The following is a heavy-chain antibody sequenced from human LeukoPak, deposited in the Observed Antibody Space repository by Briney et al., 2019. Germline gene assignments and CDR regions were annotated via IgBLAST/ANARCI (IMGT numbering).Heavy chain of an antibody. J-gene: IGHJ4*02. CDR2: IIPILGIA. D-gene: IGHD3-22*01. V-gene: IGHV1-69*04. CDR3: ARADNYYDSSGYWIDY. CDR1: GGTFSSYA. Sequence: SVEVSCKASGGTFSSYAISWVRQAPGQGLEWMGRIIPILGIANYAQKFQGRVTITADKSTSTAYMELSSLRSEDTAVYYCARADNYYDSSGYWIDYWGQGTLVTVSS.